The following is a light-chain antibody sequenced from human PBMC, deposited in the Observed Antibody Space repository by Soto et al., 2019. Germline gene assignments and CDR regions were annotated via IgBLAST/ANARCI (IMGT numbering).Light chain of an antibody. CDR2: GAS. Sequence: EIVMTQSPATLSVSPGETATLSCRASQSVNNNLAWYQHRPGQAPRLLIYGASTRATGIPARFSGSGFGTEFNLTISSLQSEDLGVYSCLQYNHGHAFGQGTKLELK. CDR1: QSVNNN. CDR3: LQYNHGHA. V-gene: IGKV3-15*01. J-gene: IGKJ2*01.